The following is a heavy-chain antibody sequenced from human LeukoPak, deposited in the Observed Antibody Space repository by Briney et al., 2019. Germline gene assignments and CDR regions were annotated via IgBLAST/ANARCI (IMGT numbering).Heavy chain of an antibody. CDR3: ARDPPVEEGATLDY. D-gene: IGHD1-26*01. V-gene: IGHV1-69*04. CDR1: GGTFSSYA. J-gene: IGHJ4*02. Sequence: SVKVSCKASGGTFSSYAISWVRQAPGQGLGWMGGIIPILGIANYAQKFQGRVTITADKSTSTAYMELSSLRSEDTAVYYCARDPPVEEGATLDYWGQGTLVTVSS. CDR2: IIPILGIA.